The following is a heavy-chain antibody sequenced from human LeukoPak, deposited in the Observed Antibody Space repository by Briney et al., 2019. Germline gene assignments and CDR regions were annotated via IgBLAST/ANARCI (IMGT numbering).Heavy chain of an antibody. J-gene: IGHJ4*02. Sequence: GGSLRLACAASGFTFSSYEMNWVRQAPGKGLEWVSIISGSGGSTYYADSVKGRLTISRDNSKNTLYLQLNSLRAEDTALYYCAKGFAFGAGDTYYFDYWGQGTLVTVSS. CDR3: AKGFAFGAGDTYYFDY. V-gene: IGHV3-23*01. CDR2: ISGSGGST. CDR1: GFTFSSYE. D-gene: IGHD3-3*01.